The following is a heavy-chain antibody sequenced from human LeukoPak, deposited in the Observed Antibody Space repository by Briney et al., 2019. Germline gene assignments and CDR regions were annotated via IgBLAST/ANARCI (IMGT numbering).Heavy chain of an antibody. CDR3: AREGEGLVLRFLEGDLDY. V-gene: IGHV3-7*01. CDR1: GFTFSSYW. D-gene: IGHD3-3*01. CDR2: IKEDGSEK. Sequence: GGSLRLSCAASGFTFSSYWMTWVRQAPGKGLEWVANIKEDGSEKYYADSVKGRFTISRDNAKNSLYLQMNSLRAEDTAVYYCAREGEGLVLRFLEGDLDYWGQGTLVTVSS. J-gene: IGHJ4*02.